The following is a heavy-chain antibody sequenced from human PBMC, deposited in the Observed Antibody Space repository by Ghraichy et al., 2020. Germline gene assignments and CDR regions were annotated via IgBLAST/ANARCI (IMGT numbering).Heavy chain of an antibody. J-gene: IGHJ6*02. CDR1: GGSISSTSYY. Sequence: SETLSLTCTVSGGSISSTSYYWSWIRQPPGKGLEWIGSVYYTGSTHYNPSLKSRVTISADTSKKQFSLKLSSVTAADTAVYYCARDLSRYDFWSGYYRADYYCYGIDVWGHGPTVTVSS. CDR2: VYYTGST. V-gene: IGHV4-39*07. CDR3: ARDLSRYDFWSGYYRADYYCYGIDV. D-gene: IGHD3-3*01.